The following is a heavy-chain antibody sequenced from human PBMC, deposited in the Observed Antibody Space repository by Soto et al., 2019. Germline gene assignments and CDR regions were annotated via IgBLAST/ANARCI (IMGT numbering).Heavy chain of an antibody. CDR1: GGSLSDYF. D-gene: IGHD2-21*01. V-gene: IGHV4-34*01. Sequence: PSETLSLTCVVSGGSLSDYFWSWIRQPPGMALEWIGAINHLGSINYNPSLKSRVTMSVDTSKNQFSLTLNSVTAADTATYYCARGGISHWAYFYYMDGWDRGTTVTVSS. CDR2: INHLGSI. J-gene: IGHJ6*03. CDR3: ARGGISHWAYFYYMDG.